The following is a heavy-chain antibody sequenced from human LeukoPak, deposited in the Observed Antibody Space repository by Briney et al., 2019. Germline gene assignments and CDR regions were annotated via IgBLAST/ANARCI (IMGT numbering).Heavy chain of an antibody. J-gene: IGHJ3*02. CDR2: IIPIFGTA. D-gene: IGHD5-24*01. V-gene: IGHV1-69*13. Sequence: SVKVSCKASGGTFSSYAISWVRQAPGQGLEWMGGIIPIFGTADYAQKFQGRVTITADESTSTAYMELSSLRSEDTAVYYCARGDGYNGHAFDIWGQGTMVTVSS. CDR3: ARGDGYNGHAFDI. CDR1: GGTFSSYA.